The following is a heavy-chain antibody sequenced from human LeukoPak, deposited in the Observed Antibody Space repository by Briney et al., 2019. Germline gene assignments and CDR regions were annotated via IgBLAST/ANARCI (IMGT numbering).Heavy chain of an antibody. CDR2: IYHSGST. J-gene: IGHJ4*02. CDR3: ARVLRFSYFDY. V-gene: IGHV4-38-2*01. D-gene: IGHD3-3*01. Sequence: PSETLSLTCAVSGYSISSGYYWGWIRQPPGKGLEWIGSIYHSGSTYYNPSLKSRVTISVDTSKNQFSLKLSSVTAADTAVYCCARVLRFSYFDYWGQGTLVTVSS. CDR1: GYSISSGYY.